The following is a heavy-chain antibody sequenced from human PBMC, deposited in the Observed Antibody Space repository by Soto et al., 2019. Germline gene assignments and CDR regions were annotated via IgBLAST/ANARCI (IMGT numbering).Heavy chain of an antibody. V-gene: IGHV3-30-3*01. CDR1: GFTFSSYA. D-gene: IGHD3-22*01. CDR2: ISYGGSNK. J-gene: IGHJ4*02. CDR3: ARDVIYDSSGYPYFDY. Sequence: GGSLRLSCAASGFTFSSYAMHWVRQAPGKGLEWVAVISYGGSNKYYADSVKGRFTISRDNSKSTLYLQMNSLRAEDTAVYYCARDVIYDSSGYPYFDYWGQGTLVTVS.